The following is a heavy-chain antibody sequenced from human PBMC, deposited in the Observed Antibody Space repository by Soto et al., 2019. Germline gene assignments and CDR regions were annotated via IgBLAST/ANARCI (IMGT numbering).Heavy chain of an antibody. J-gene: IGHJ4*02. CDR3: ARGVYSSGPNDFDY. D-gene: IGHD6-19*01. CDR2: IWYDGSNK. Sequence: GGSLRLSCAASGFTFSSYGMHWVRQAPGKGLEWVAVIWYDGSNKYYADSVKGRFTISRDNSKNTLYLQMNSLRAEDTAVYYCARGVYSSGPNDFDYWGQGTLVTVSS. V-gene: IGHV3-33*01. CDR1: GFTFSSYG.